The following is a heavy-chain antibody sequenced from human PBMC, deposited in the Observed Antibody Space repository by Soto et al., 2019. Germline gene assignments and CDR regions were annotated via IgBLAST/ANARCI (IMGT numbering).Heavy chain of an antibody. CDR2: INPNSGGT. CDR1: GYSFTAYY. J-gene: IGHJ4*02. D-gene: IGHD1-1*01. V-gene: IGHV1-2*02. Sequence: QVQLVQSGAEVKKPGASVKVSCKASGYSFTAYYMHWVRQAPGQGLEWMGWINPNSGGTNYAQNFQGRVTMTRDTSISTASMELSRLRSDDTAVYYCAVGENWNNPFDYWGQGTLVTVSS. CDR3: AVGENWNNPFDY.